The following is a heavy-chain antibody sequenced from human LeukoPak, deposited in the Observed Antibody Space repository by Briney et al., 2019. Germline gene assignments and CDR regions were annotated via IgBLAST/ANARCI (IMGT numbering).Heavy chain of an antibody. J-gene: IGHJ4*02. V-gene: IGHV1-2*02. CDR2: INPNTGGT. Sequence: ASVKVSCKASGYTLTGYYMHWVRQAPGQGLEWMGWINPNTGGTNYVQKFQGRVTMTRDTSISTAYMELTRLTSDDTVVYYCARGERYDSSGYPDSWGQGTLVTVSS. CDR3: ARGERYDSSGYPDS. D-gene: IGHD3-22*01. CDR1: GYTLTGYY.